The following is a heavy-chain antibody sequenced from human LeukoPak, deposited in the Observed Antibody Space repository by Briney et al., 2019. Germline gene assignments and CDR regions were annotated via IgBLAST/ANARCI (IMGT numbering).Heavy chain of an antibody. CDR2: IQTSGST. V-gene: IGHV4-4*07. J-gene: IGHJ4*02. CDR1: GGSISSYY. Sequence: PSETLSLTCTVSGGSISSYYWSWVRQPAGKGLEWIGHIQTSGSTKYNPSLKSRVSMSVDTSNNQFSLKLISVTAADTAIYYCVRDFGDWGQGTLVTVSS. CDR3: VRDFGD.